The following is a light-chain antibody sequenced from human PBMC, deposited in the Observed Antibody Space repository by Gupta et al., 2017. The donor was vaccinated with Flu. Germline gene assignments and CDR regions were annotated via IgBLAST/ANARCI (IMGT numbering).Light chain of an antibody. CDR3: HHKKSTPLT. Sequence: ATLSSSAGERVTISCRASESVSRKFLVWYQQKPGQAPRLLIYGTSIRATGLPDRFSGGGSGTDFTLTISRVEPEDSGFFYCHHKKSTPLTFGRGTKVEIK. V-gene: IGKV3D-20*02. CDR2: GTS. J-gene: IGKJ4*01. CDR1: ESVSRKF.